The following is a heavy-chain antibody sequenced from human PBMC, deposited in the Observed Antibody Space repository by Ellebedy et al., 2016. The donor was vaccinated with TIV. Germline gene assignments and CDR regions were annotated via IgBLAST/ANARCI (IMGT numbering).Heavy chain of an antibody. Sequence: AASVKVSCKASGYTFTGYYMHWVRQAPGQGLEWMGWINPNSGGTNYAQKFQGRVTMTRDTSISTAYMGLSRLRSDDTAVYYSASLPHYGDSGPWGQGTLVTVSS. CDR1: GYTFTGYY. CDR2: INPNSGGT. D-gene: IGHD4-17*01. V-gene: IGHV1-2*02. J-gene: IGHJ5*02. CDR3: ASLPHYGDSGP.